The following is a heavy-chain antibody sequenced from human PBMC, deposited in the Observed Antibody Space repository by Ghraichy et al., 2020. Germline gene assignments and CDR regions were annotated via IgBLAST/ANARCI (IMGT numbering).Heavy chain of an antibody. CDR1: GYTFTSYY. Sequence: ASVKVSCKASGYTFTSYYMHWVRQAPGQGLEWMGIINPSGGSTSYAQKFQGRVTMTRDTSTSTVYMELSSLRSEDTAVYYCARDTVVNSYYYYGMDVWGQGTTVTVSS. J-gene: IGHJ6*02. D-gene: IGHD4-23*01. V-gene: IGHV1-46*01. CDR2: INPSGGST. CDR3: ARDTVVNSYYYYGMDV.